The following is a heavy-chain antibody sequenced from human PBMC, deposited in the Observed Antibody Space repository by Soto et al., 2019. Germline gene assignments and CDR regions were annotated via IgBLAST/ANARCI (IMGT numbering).Heavy chain of an antibody. CDR3: AKDISRGPTKNYDFWSGPDY. V-gene: IGHV3-43D*04. D-gene: IGHD3-3*01. Sequence: TGGSLRLSCAASGFTFGEYAMHWVRQPPGKGLEWVSLISWDGSNRYYADSVQGRFTISRDNSKYSLYLEMNSLRPEDTALYYCAKDISRGPTKNYDFWSGPDYWGQGTLVTVSS. CDR2: ISWDGSNR. CDR1: GFTFGEYA. J-gene: IGHJ4*02.